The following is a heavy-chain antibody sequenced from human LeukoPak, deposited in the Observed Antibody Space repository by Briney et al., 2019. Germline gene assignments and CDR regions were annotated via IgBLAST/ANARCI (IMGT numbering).Heavy chain of an antibody. V-gene: IGHV1-69*13. CDR2: IIPIFGTA. Sequence: SVKVSCKASGGTFSSYAISWVRQAPGQGLEWMGGIIPIFGTANYAQKFQGRVTITADESTSTAYMELSSLRSEDTAVYYCASHHYDILTGYYRGYYYYMDVWGKGTTVTISS. CDR3: ASHHYDILTGYYRGYYYYMDV. CDR1: GGTFSSYA. D-gene: IGHD3-9*01. J-gene: IGHJ6*03.